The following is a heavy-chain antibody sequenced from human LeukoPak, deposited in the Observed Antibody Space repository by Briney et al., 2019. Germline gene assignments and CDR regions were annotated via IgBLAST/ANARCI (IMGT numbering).Heavy chain of an antibody. CDR2: IFPSGGEI. J-gene: IGHJ4*02. CDR3: ATYRQVLLPFES. D-gene: IGHD5-18*01. CDR1: GFTFSTFA. Sequence: PGGSLRLSCAASGFTFSTFAMHWVRQPPGKGLEWVSSIFPSGGEIHYADSVRGRFTISRDNSKSILSLQMNSLRAEDTAIYYCATYRQVLLPFESWGQGTLVTVSS. V-gene: IGHV3-23*01.